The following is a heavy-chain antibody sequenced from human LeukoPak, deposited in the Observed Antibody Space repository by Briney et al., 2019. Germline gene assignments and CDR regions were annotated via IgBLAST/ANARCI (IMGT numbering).Heavy chain of an antibody. V-gene: IGHV3-23*01. CDR3: ANHNGYFFDY. J-gene: IGHJ4*02. CDR1: GFTFSNYA. Sequence: GGSLRLSCAASGFTFSNYAMSWVRQGTGKGLEWVSGITGSGGSTYYADYVKGRFTISRDNSKNTLYLQMNSLRVEDTAVYYCANHNGYFFDYWGQGTLVTVSS. CDR2: ITGSGGST. D-gene: IGHD1-1*01.